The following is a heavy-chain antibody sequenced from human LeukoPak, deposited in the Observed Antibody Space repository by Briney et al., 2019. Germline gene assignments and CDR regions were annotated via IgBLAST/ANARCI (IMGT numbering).Heavy chain of an antibody. D-gene: IGHD3-22*01. V-gene: IGHV4-59*01. J-gene: IGHJ3*02. CDR2: IYYSGST. Sequence: SETLSLTCTVSGGSISSNYWTWIRQPPGKGLVWIGYIYYSGSTKYNPSLKSLVAISVDSSKNQFSLKLRSVTAADTAVYYCARDSASTGYMNAFDIWGQGTMVTVSS. CDR1: GGSISSNY. CDR3: ARDSASTGYMNAFDI.